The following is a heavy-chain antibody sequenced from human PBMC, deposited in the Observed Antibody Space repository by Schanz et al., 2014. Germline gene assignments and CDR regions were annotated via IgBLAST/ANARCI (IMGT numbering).Heavy chain of an antibody. D-gene: IGHD6-25*01. Sequence: QVHLVQSGAEVKKPGSSVKVSCKASGGTFSSATFSWVRPAPGQGLEWMGRIVPIAGITNYAQRFQGRVTMAADKSSDTAYMELSSLRAEDTAVYYCARGQRRTIGRPFGPWGQGTLVTVSS. J-gene: IGHJ5*02. CDR1: GGTFSSAT. CDR2: IVPIAGIT. CDR3: ARGQRRTIGRPFGP. V-gene: IGHV1-69*02.